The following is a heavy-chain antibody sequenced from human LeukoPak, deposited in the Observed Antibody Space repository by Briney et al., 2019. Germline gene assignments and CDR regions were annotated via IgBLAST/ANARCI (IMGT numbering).Heavy chain of an antibody. Sequence: GGSLRLSCAASGFSFSSYWMSWVRQAPGKGLEWVANIKQDGSEKYYVDSVKGRFTIPRDNAKNSLYLRMNSLRAEDTAVYYCARVRGSGWYWWFDPWGQGTLVTVSS. CDR2: IKQDGSEK. V-gene: IGHV3-7*01. CDR3: ARVRGSGWYWWFDP. J-gene: IGHJ5*02. D-gene: IGHD6-19*01. CDR1: GFSFSSYW.